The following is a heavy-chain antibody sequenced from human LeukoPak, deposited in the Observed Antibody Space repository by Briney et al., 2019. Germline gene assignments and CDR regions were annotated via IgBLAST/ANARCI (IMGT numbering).Heavy chain of an antibody. CDR3: ARRLGYCSGGSCPYFDY. CDR1: GYSFTNYW. D-gene: IGHD2-15*01. J-gene: IGHJ4*02. V-gene: IGHV5-51*01. Sequence: PGESLKISCKGSGYSFTNYWIGWVRQMPGKGLEWMGIIYPGDSDTRYSPSIQGQVTISADKSISTAYLQWSSLKASDTAMYYCARRLGYCSGGSCPYFDYWGQGTLVTVSS. CDR2: IYPGDSDT.